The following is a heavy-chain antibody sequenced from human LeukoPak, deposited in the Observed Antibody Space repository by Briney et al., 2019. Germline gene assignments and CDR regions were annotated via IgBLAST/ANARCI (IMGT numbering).Heavy chain of an antibody. V-gene: IGHV1-69*13. CDR2: IIPVFGAA. D-gene: IGHD4-17*01. CDR3: ARNSDYGDNYAMDF. J-gene: IGHJ6*02. Sequence: PVKVSCKASGGTFNTYAISWVRQAPGQGLEWMGGIIPVFGAAKYAQKFQGRVTITADESTDTVFMEVSSPRSEDTAVFYCARNSDYGDNYAMDFWGLGTTVTVSS. CDR1: GGTFNTYA.